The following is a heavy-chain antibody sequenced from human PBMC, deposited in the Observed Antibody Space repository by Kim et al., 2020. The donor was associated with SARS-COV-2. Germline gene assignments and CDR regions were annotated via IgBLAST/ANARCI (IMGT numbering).Heavy chain of an antibody. CDR2: IFRSGSA. CDR1: GGSINDYY. J-gene: IGHJ6*02. Sequence: SETLSLTCSVSGGSINDYYWTWARQSPGKGLEWIGYIFRSGSANYNPSLKSRVTISIDTSKDQFSLRLTSVTAADTAVYYCAREVDYFGLGSQGYFYAMDVWGQGTTVTVSS. D-gene: IGHD3-10*01. CDR3: AREVDYFGLGSQGYFYAMDV. V-gene: IGHV4-59*01.